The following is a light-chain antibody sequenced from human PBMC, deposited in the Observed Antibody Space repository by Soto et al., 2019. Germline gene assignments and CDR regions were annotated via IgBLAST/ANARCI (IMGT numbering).Light chain of an antibody. V-gene: IGKV1-5*01. CDR3: QHMRT. CDR1: QNINNW. J-gene: IGKJ1*01. Sequence: DIQMTQSPSTLSAPIGDRVTITCRASQNINNWIAWYQQKPGKAPKFLIYDASTLESGVPSRFSGSGFGTEFSLTISSLQPDDFGSYYCQHMRTFGQGTKVDI. CDR2: DAS.